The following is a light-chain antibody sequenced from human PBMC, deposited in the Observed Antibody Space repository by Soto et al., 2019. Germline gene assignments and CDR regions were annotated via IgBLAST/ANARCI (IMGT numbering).Light chain of an antibody. CDR1: QDISNY. CDR3: KQYDSLPYT. CDR2: DAS. J-gene: IGKJ2*01. V-gene: IGKV1-33*01. Sequence: DIQMTQSPSSLSASVGDRVTITCQASQDISNYLNWYQQKPGKAPKLLVHDASYLETGVPSRFSGSGSGTDFTFTITSLQPEDIATYYCKQYDSLPYTFGQGTKLGIK.